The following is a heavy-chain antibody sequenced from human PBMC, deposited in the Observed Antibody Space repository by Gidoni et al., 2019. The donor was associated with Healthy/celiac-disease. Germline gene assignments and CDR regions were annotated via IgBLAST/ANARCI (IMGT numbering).Heavy chain of an antibody. CDR1: GGSISSYY. J-gene: IGHJ2*01. D-gene: IGHD7-27*01. CDR2: IYYSGST. CDR3: ARQSFKDWGSYWYFDL. Sequence: QVQLQESGPGLVKPSETLSLTCTVPGGSISSYYWSWIRQPPGKGLEWIGYIYYSGSTNYNPSLKSRVTISVDTSKNQFSLKLSSVTAADTAVYYCARQSFKDWGSYWYFDLWGRGTLVTVSS. V-gene: IGHV4-59*08.